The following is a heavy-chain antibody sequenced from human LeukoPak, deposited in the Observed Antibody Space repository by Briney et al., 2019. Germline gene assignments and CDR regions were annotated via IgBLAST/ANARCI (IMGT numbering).Heavy chain of an antibody. J-gene: IGHJ6*02. Sequence: SETLSLTCTVSGGSISSYYWSWIRQPPGKGLEWIGYIYYSGSTNYNPSLKSRVTISVDTSKNQFSLKLSSVTAADTAVYYCARITYYYGMDVWGQGTTVTVSS. CDR2: IYYSGST. CDR1: GGSISSYY. D-gene: IGHD1-14*01. CDR3: ARITYYYGMDV. V-gene: IGHV4-59*08.